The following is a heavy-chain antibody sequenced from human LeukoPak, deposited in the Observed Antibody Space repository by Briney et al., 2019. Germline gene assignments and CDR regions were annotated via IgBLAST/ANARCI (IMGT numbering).Heavy chain of an antibody. Sequence: GASLQISCQGSGSIFTSYWIGWVRQLPGKGLEWMGIIYPGDSDTRYSPSFQCQVTISADKSISTAYLQWSSLKASDTAMYYCARVNCSGGSCYEYFQHWGQGTLVTVSS. CDR3: ARVNCSGGSCYEYFQH. CDR1: GSIFTSYW. V-gene: IGHV5-51*01. J-gene: IGHJ1*01. D-gene: IGHD2-15*01. CDR2: IYPGDSDT.